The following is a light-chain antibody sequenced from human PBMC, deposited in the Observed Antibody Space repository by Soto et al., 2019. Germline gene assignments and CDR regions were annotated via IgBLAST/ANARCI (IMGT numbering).Light chain of an antibody. CDR1: EDIRND. V-gene: IGKV1-5*03. CDR2: KAS. CDR3: QQYNSYSKT. J-gene: IGKJ1*01. Sequence: DIQMTQSPSSLSASVGDRVTITCRASEDIRNDLGWYQQKPGKAPKLLIYKASSLESGVPSRFSGSGSGTEFTLTISSLQPDDFATYYCQQYNSYSKTFGQGTKVDI.